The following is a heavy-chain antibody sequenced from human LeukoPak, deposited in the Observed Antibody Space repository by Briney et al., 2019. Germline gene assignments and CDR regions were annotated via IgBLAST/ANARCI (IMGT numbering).Heavy chain of an antibody. J-gene: IGHJ5*02. CDR3: ARYSGHNWNYRRDWFDP. CDR2: IYTSGST. Sequence: SETLSLTCTVSGGSISSGSYYWSWIRQPAGKGLEWIGRIYTSGSTNYNPSLKSRVTISVDTSKNQFSLKLSSVTAADTAVYYCARYSGHNWNYRRDWFDPWGQGTLVTVSS. D-gene: IGHD1-7*01. CDR1: GGSISSGSYY. V-gene: IGHV4-61*02.